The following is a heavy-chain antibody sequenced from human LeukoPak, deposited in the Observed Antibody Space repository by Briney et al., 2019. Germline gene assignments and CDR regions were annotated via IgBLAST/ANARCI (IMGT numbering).Heavy chain of an antibody. CDR2: INSDGSST. CDR3: ARDGDIVAVVAATEYYFDY. D-gene: IGHD2-15*01. Sequence: PGGSLRLSCAASGFTFSSYWMHWVRQAPGKGLVWVSRINSDGSSTSYADSVNGRFTISRDNAKNTLYLQMNSLRAEDTAVYYCARDGDIVAVVAATEYYFDYWGQGTLVTVSS. CDR1: GFTFSSYW. V-gene: IGHV3-74*01. J-gene: IGHJ4*02.